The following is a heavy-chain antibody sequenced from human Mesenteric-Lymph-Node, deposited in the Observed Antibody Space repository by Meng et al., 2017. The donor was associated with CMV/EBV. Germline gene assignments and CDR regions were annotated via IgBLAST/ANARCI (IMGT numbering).Heavy chain of an antibody. Sequence: SETLSLTCTVSGGSISSYYWSWIRQPPGKGLEWIGYISYSGNTNYNPSLKSRVTISVDTSKNQFSLKLSSVTAADTAVYFCAREQWLVHTFDYWGQGTRVTVSS. D-gene: IGHD6-19*01. J-gene: IGHJ4*02. CDR1: GGSISSYY. CDR3: AREQWLVHTFDY. CDR2: ISYSGNT. V-gene: IGHV4-59*01.